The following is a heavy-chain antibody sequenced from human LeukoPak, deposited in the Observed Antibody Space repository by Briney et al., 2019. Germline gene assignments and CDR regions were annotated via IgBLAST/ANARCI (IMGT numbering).Heavy chain of an antibody. D-gene: IGHD1-26*01. Sequence: GGSLRLSCAASGFTFSSYAMSWVRQAPGKGLEWVSAISGSGGSTYYADSVKGRFTISRDNSKNTLFLQMNSLRAEGTAVYYCAKDRGVGATPRDYWGQGTLVTVSS. CDR3: AKDRGVGATPRDY. CDR2: ISGSGGST. CDR1: GFTFSSYA. J-gene: IGHJ4*02. V-gene: IGHV3-23*01.